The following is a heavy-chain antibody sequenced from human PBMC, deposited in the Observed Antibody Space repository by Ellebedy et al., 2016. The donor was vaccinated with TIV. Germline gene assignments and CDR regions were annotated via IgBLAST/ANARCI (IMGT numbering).Heavy chain of an antibody. D-gene: IGHD4-17*01. Sequence: PGGSLRLSCVGPGFTFSTYSMNWVRQAPGKGLEWVSYICSSSSTIYYADSVKGRFTVSRDNAKDSLYLQMDSLRADDTAVYYCARAGDYNLLSPAGGYWGQGTLVTVSS. CDR2: ICSSSSTI. CDR1: GFTFSTYS. CDR3: ARAGDYNLLSPAGGY. V-gene: IGHV3-48*04. J-gene: IGHJ4*02.